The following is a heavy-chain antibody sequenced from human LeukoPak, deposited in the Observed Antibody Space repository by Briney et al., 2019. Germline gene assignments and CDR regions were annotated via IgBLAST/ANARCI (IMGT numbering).Heavy chain of an antibody. J-gene: IGHJ5*02. CDR3: AKGLARGFDP. V-gene: IGHV3-23*01. CDR2: IGGSGGTT. Sequence: GGSLRLSCAASEFTFSNYVMSWVRQAPGKGLEWVAGIGGSGGTTYYADSVKGRFTISRDNSKNTLYLQMNNLRAEDTAVYYCAKGLARGFDPWGQGTLVTVSS. CDR1: EFTFSNYV.